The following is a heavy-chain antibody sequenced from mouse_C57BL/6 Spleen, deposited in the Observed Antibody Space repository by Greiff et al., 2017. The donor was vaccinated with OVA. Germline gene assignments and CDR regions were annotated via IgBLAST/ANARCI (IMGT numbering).Heavy chain of an antibody. CDR3: ADSRGFAY. CDR2: ISSGGSYT. D-gene: IGHD2-12*01. J-gene: IGHJ3*01. V-gene: IGHV5-6*01. CDR1: GFTFSSYG. Sequence: EVKLVESGGDLVKPGGSLKLSCAASGFTFSSYGMSWVRQTPDKRLEWVATISSGGSYTYYPDSVKGRFTISRDNAKNTLYLQMSSLKSEDTAMYYCADSRGFAYWGQGTLVTVSA.